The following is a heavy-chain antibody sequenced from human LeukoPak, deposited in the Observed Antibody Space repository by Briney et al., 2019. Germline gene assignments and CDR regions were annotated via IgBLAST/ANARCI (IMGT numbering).Heavy chain of an antibody. CDR1: GGSISSYY. Sequence: SETLSLTCTVSGGSISSYYWSWIRQPPGKGLEWIGYIYYSGSTNYDPSLKSRVAISVDTSKNQFSLELSSVTAADTAVYYCARGEVEMATIPFDYWGQGTLVTVSS. CDR2: IYYSGST. V-gene: IGHV4-59*01. D-gene: IGHD5-24*01. J-gene: IGHJ4*02. CDR3: ARGEVEMATIPFDY.